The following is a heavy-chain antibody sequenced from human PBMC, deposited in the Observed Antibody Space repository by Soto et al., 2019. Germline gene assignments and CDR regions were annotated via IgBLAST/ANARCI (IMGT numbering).Heavy chain of an antibody. V-gene: IGHV4-59*08. Sequence: SETLSLTCTVSGGSISSYYWSWIRQPPGKGLEWIGYIYYSGSTNYNPSLKSRVTISVDTSKNQFSLKLSSVTAADTAVYYCARQSIAAAGMAAFDIWGQGTMVTVSS. CDR1: GGSISSYY. CDR2: IYYSGST. CDR3: ARQSIAAAGMAAFDI. D-gene: IGHD6-13*01. J-gene: IGHJ3*02.